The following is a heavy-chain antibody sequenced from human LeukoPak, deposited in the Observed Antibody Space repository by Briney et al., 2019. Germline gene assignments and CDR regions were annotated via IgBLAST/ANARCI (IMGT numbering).Heavy chain of an antibody. Sequence: AGGSLRLSCAASGFTFSSYAMSWVRQAPGKGLEWVSAISGSGGSTYYADSVKGRFTISRDNSKNTLYLQMNSLRAEDTAVYYCATKLNVVVPASEDAGWFDPWGQGTLVTVSS. CDR1: GFTFSSYA. CDR2: ISGSGGST. CDR3: ATKLNVVVPASEDAGWFDP. V-gene: IGHV3-23*01. J-gene: IGHJ5*02. D-gene: IGHD2-2*01.